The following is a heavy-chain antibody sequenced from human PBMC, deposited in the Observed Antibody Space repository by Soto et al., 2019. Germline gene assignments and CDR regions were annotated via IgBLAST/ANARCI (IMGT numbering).Heavy chain of an antibody. CDR1: GGSISSSSYY. D-gene: IGHD4-4*01. J-gene: IGHJ6*03. CDR2: IYYSGST. Sequence: SETLSLTCTVSGGSISSSSYYWGWIRQPPGKGLEWIGSIYYSGSTYYNPSLKSRVTISVDTSKNQFSLKLSSVTAADTAVYYCARHSTAYIYYYYMDVWGKGTTVTVSS. CDR3: ARHSTAYIYYYYMDV. V-gene: IGHV4-39*01.